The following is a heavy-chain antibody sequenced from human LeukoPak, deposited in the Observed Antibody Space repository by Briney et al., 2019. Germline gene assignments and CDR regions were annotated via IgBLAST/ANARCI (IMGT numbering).Heavy chain of an antibody. CDR1: GFTFGDYA. CDR2: IRSKAYGGTT. CDR3: TTLIVVVPAAIDY. D-gene: IGHD2-2*01. J-gene: IGHJ4*02. Sequence: PGGSLRLSCTASGFTFGDYAMSWVRQAPGKGLEWVGFIRSKAYGGTTEYAASVKGRFTISRDDSKSIAYLQMNSLKTEDTAVYYCTTLIVVVPAAIDYWGQGTLVTVSS. V-gene: IGHV3-49*04.